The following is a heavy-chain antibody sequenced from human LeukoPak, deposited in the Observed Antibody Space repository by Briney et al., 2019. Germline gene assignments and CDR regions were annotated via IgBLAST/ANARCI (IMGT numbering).Heavy chain of an antibody. Sequence: PGGTLRLSCAASGFTFSNYAMNWVRQAPGKGLEWVAFTSYDETTKYYADSVKGRFTISRDNSRKTVFLQMDSLRDEDTALYYCARDMQELRLTRSDAFDVWGQGTMVTVSS. J-gene: IGHJ3*01. CDR2: TSYDETTK. D-gene: IGHD1-26*01. V-gene: IGHV3-30*04. CDR1: GFTFSNYA. CDR3: ARDMQELRLTRSDAFDV.